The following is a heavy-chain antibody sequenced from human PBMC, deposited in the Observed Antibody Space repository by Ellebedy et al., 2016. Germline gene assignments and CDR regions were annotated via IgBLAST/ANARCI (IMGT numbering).Heavy chain of an antibody. J-gene: IGHJ3*02. CDR2: ISGSGGRT. V-gene: IGHV3-23*01. CDR1: GFTFSSYA. D-gene: IGHD5-12*01. CDR3: AKSDRLAITVLGAFDI. Sequence: GESLKISCAASGFTFSSYAMTWVRQAPGTGLEWVSGISGSGGRTSYADSVKGRFTISRDNSKNTLYMQVNSLRAEDTALYYCAKSDRLAITVLGAFDIWGQGTIVTVSS.